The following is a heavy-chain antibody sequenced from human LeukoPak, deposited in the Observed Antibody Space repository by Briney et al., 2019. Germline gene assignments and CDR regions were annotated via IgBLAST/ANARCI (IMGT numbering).Heavy chain of an antibody. Sequence: GGSLRLSCAASGFTFSSYWMHWVRQAPGKGLVWVSRINSDGSSTTYADSVKGRFTISRDNAKDSLYLQMSSLRDEDTAVYYCARDSGYSYADDYWGQGTLVTVSS. CDR2: INSDGSST. V-gene: IGHV3-74*01. CDR3: ARDSGYSYADDY. J-gene: IGHJ4*02. CDR1: GFTFSSYW. D-gene: IGHD5-18*01.